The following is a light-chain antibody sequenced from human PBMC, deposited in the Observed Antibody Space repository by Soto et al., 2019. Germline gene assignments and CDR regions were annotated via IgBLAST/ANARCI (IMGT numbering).Light chain of an antibody. CDR2: DAS. CDR3: QQYNSQWT. V-gene: IGKV1-5*01. J-gene: IGKJ1*01. Sequence: DIQMTQSPSTLSASVGDRVTITCRASQSIKNWLAWYQQKPGEAPTLLIYDASTLESGVPSRFSGSGFGTDFTLTISTLQPDDFATYYCQQYNSQWTFGQGTKVDIK. CDR1: QSIKNW.